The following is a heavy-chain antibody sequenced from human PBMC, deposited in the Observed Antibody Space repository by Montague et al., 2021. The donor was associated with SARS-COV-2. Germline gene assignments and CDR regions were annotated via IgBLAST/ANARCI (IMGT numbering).Heavy chain of an antibody. Sequence: SETLSLTCAVYGGSFNDYYWTWVRQPPGKGLEWIGEITHSGGIKYNPSLQNRVSMSVDKSKNQFSLKLTSVTVADAATYYCARGQVTISGVLIFIPAAGHLDGWGQGTSVTVSS. D-gene: IGHD3-3*01. J-gene: IGHJ3*01. CDR2: ITHSGGI. V-gene: IGHV4-34*01. CDR1: GGSFNDYY. CDR3: ARGQVTISGVLIFIPAAGHLDG.